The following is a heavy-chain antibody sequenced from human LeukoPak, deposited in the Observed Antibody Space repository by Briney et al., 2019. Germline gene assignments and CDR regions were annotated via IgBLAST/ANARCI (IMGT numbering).Heavy chain of an antibody. V-gene: IGHV3-23*01. Sequence: GGTLRLSSAASGFTFISYGMSWVRQAPGKGLEWVSGITGSGGSTYYADSVKGRFTISRDNSKNTLYLQMNSLRAEDTAVYYCAKDLNDYVWGSYRPFDYWGQGTLVTVSS. CDR3: AKDLNDYVWGSYRPFDY. CDR2: ITGSGGST. CDR1: GFTFISYG. J-gene: IGHJ4*02. D-gene: IGHD3-16*02.